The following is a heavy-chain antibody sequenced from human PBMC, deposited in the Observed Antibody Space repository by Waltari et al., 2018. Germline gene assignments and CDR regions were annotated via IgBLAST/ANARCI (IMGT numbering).Heavy chain of an antibody. Sequence: QVQLVESGGGVVQPGRSLRLPCPASAFPFSRFGMHWVRQAPGKGLEWVAVIWHDGSNEYYVDSVKGRFTISRDNSKNTLYLQMNSLRAEDSAVYYCASQSTTLFDYWGQGTLVTVSS. CDR3: ASQSTTLFDY. CDR1: AFPFSRFG. J-gene: IGHJ4*02. D-gene: IGHD2-15*01. V-gene: IGHV3-33*01. CDR2: IWHDGSNE.